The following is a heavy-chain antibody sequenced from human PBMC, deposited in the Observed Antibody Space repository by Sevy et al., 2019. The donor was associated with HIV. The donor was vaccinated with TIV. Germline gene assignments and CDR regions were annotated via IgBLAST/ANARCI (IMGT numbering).Heavy chain of an antibody. Sequence: GGSLRLSCVASGFTFSSFEMNWVRQAPGKGLEWGSHISNSGSIIYYEDSVKGRFTISRDNAKNSLYLQMNSLRAEDTAVYYCAREDGSRQYFQYWGQGTLVTVSS. J-gene: IGHJ1*01. V-gene: IGHV3-48*03. CDR2: ISNSGSII. CDR1: GFTFSSFE. CDR3: AREDGSRQYFQY. D-gene: IGHD6-13*01.